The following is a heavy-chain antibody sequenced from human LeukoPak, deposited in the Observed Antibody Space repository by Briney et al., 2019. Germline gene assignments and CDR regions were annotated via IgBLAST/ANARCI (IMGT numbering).Heavy chain of an antibody. J-gene: IGHJ3*02. V-gene: IGHV4-39*07. CDR3: ARDPLRYFDWLLHGAFDI. CDR1: GDSISTSNSY. Sequence: SETLSLTCTVSGDSISTSNSYWGWIRQPPGKGLEWIGSIYYSGSTYYNPSLKSRVTISVDTSKNQFSLKLSSVTAADTAVYYCARDPLRYFDWLLHGAFDIWGQGTMVTVSS. CDR2: IYYSGST. D-gene: IGHD3-9*01.